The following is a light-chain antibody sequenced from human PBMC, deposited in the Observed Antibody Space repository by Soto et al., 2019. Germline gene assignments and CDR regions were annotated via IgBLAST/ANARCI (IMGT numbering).Light chain of an antibody. CDR2: EAS. CDR1: QDISRY. V-gene: IGKV1-33*01. J-gene: IGKJ2*01. CDR3: QHYDNLPYS. Sequence: DIQMTQSPSSLSASVGDRVIITCQASQDISRYLSWIQHKPGKAPKLLIYEASNLQTGVPERFSGSGSGTHFTFTIRSVQPEDVATYYCQHYDNLPYSFGQGTKLEIK.